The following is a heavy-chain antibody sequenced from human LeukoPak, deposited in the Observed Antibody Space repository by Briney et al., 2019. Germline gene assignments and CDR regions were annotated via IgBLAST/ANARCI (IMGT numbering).Heavy chain of an antibody. CDR3: ARSRRGPAAYCGGDCYIEHFDY. D-gene: IGHD2-21*02. CDR2: IYHSGST. CDR1: GGSISSGGYS. Sequence: PSETLSLTCAVSGGSISSGGYSWSWIRQPPGKGLEWIGYIYHSGSTYYNPSLKSRVTMSVDTSKNQFSLKLSSVTAADTAVYYCARSRRGPAAYCGGDCYIEHFDYWGQGTLVTVSS. V-gene: IGHV4-30-2*01. J-gene: IGHJ4*02.